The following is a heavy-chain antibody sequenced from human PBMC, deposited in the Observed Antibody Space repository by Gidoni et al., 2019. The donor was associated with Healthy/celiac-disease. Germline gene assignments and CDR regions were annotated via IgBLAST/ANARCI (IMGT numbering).Heavy chain of an antibody. J-gene: IGHJ4*02. V-gene: IGHV3-23*01. CDR1: GFTFSSYA. D-gene: IGHD6-6*01. CDR3: ATSTIAARPGGFDY. Sequence: EVQLLESGGGLVQPGGSLRLSCTASGFTFSSYAMSWVRQAPGKGLGCVSAISGSGGSTYYADSVKGRCTISRDNSKNTRYLQMNSLRAEDTAVYYCATSTIAARPGGFDYWGQGTLVTVSS. CDR2: ISGSGGST.